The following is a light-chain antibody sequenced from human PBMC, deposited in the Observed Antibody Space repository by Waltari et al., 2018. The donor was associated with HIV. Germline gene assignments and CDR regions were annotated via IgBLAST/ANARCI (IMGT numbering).Light chain of an antibody. CDR2: RDN. Sequence: QAGLTQPPSVSKGLRQTATLTCPGNSNNVGNQGAAWLQQHQGHPPKLLSYRDNKLPSGISERFSASRSGYTASLTITGLQPEDEADYFCSAWDSSLSAVVFGGGTTLTVL. CDR3: SAWDSSLSAVV. V-gene: IGLV10-54*04. CDR1: SNNVGNQG. J-gene: IGLJ2*01.